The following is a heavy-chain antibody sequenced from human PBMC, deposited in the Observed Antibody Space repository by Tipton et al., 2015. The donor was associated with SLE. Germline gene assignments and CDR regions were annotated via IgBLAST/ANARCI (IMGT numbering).Heavy chain of an antibody. D-gene: IGHD6-13*01. Sequence: TLSLTCTVSGGSISSSSYYWGWIRQPPGKGLEWIGSIYGTGSSYYNPSLKSRVTMSLDTSKNQVSLKLSSVTAADTAVYYCARDRGQQLQRGYFQHWGQGTLVTVSS. V-gene: IGHV4-39*07. CDR1: GGSISSSSYY. CDR2: IYGTGSS. J-gene: IGHJ1*01. CDR3: ARDRGQQLQRGYFQH.